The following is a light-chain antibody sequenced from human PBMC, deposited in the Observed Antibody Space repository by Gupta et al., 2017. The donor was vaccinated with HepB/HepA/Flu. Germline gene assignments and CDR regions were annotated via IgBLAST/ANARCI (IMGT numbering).Light chain of an antibody. CDR3: QQRSNWPLT. CDR1: QSVSSD. J-gene: IGKJ4*01. V-gene: IGKV3-11*01. CDR2: DAS. Sequence: VLTQSPATLSLSPGERATLSCRASQSVSSDLAWYQQKPGQAPRLLISDASNRATGIPARFSGGGSGTDFTLTISSLEPEDFAVYYCQQRSNWPLTFGGGTKVEIK.